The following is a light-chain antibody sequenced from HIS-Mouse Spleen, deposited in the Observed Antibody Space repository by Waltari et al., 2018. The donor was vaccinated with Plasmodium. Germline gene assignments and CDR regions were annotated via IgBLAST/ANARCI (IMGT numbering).Light chain of an antibody. V-gene: IGKV1-6*01. Sequence: AIQMTQSPSSLSASVGSRVTITGRASQGIRNDLGWYQQKPGKAPKLLISAASSLQSGVPSRFRGSGSGTDFTLTISSLQPEDFATYYCLQDYNYPYTFGQGTKLEIK. CDR3: LQDYNYPYT. J-gene: IGKJ2*01. CDR2: AAS. CDR1: QGIRND.